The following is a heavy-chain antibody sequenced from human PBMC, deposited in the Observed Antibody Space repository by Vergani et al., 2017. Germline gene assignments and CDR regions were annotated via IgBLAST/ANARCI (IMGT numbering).Heavy chain of an antibody. J-gene: IGHJ5*02. D-gene: IGHD2-15*01. Sequence: QVQLQQWGAGLLKPSETLSLTCTVSGGSISSGDYYWSWIRQPPGKGLEWIGYIYYSGSTYYNPSPKSRVTISVDTSKNQFSLKLSSVTAADTAVYYCAREDCSGGSCFPYAWGQGTLVTVSS. V-gene: IGHV4-30-4*08. CDR1: GGSISSGDYY. CDR3: AREDCSGGSCFPYA. CDR2: IYYSGST.